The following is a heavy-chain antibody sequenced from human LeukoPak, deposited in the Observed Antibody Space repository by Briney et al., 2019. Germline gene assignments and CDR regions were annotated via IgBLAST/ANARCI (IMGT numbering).Heavy chain of an antibody. D-gene: IGHD1-1*01. CDR2: ISGSGGST. V-gene: IGHV3-23*01. Sequence: GGSLRLSCAASGFTFSSYAMSWVRQAPGKGLEWVSAISGSGGSTYYADSVKGRFTISRDNSKNTLYLQMTGLRAGDTAEYYCAKSLFTSATGTGRAFHIWGQGTMVTVSS. CDR3: AKSLFTSATGTGRAFHI. J-gene: IGHJ3*02. CDR1: GFTFSSYA.